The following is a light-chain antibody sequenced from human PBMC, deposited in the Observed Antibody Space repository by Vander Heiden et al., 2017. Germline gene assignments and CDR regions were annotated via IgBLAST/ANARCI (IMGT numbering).Light chain of an antibody. J-gene: IGKJ2*01. V-gene: IGKV3-15*01. CDR3: QQYNNWPYT. CDR2: GAS. CDR1: QSVSSN. Sequence: EIVMTQSPATLPVSPGERATLSCRASQSVSSNLAWYQQKPGQAPRLLIYGASTRATGIPARFSGSGSGTELTLTISSLQSEDFAVYYCQQYNNWPYTFGQGTKLEIK.